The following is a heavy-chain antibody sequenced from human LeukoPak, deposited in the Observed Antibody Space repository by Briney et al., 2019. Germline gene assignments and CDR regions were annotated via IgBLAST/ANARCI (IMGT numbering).Heavy chain of an antibody. CDR1: GFAFSSYA. Sequence: GGSLRLSCAASGFAFSSYAMTWVRQAPGKGLVWVSRITGDGSSTSYADSVKGRFTISRDNSKNTLYLQMNSLRAEDTAVYYCAKVGYGGNPYYFDYWGQGTLVTVSS. D-gene: IGHD4-23*01. V-gene: IGHV3-23*01. CDR2: ITGDGSST. CDR3: AKVGYGGNPYYFDY. J-gene: IGHJ4*02.